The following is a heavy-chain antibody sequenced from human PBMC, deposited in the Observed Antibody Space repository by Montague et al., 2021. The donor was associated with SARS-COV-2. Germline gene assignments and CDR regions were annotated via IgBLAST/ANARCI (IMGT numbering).Heavy chain of an antibody. D-gene: IGHD3-3*01. CDR3: TRDQFFQQHLQ. J-gene: IGHJ4*02. CDR2: LYADGST. Sequence: SLRLSCAGPGFTLSNNYMSWVRQAPGKGLEWVSILYADGSTKNADSVRGRFTISRDNSRNTLYLQMNSQRTEDTATYYRTRDQFFQQHLQWGQGILVVVSS. CDR1: GFTLSNNY. V-gene: IGHV3-66*02.